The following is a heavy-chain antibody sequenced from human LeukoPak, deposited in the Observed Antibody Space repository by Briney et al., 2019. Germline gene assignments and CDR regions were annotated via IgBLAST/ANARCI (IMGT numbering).Heavy chain of an antibody. V-gene: IGHV3-7*01. J-gene: IGHJ4*02. Sequence: GGSLRLSCAASGFTFSIHWMNWVRQAPGKGLECVANINQDGSDKYYVDSVKGRFTISRDNIKNSLYLQMNSLRAEDTAVYYCVGGDYWGQGTLVTVSS. CDR3: VGGDY. CDR1: GFTFSIHW. CDR2: INQDGSDK.